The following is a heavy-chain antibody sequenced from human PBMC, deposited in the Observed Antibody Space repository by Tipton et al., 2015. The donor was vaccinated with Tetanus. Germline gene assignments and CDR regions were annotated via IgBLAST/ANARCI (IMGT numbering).Heavy chain of an antibody. CDR3: ASHYGSGSDDAFDI. J-gene: IGHJ3*02. V-gene: IGHV4-4*07. CDR1: GGSINPYY. CDR2: IYTSGST. D-gene: IGHD3-10*01. Sequence: TLSLTCTVSGGSINPYYWSWIRQPAGKGLEWIGRIYTSGSTNYNPSLKSRVTMSVDTSKNQFSLKLSSVTAADTAVYYCASHYGSGSDDAFDIWGQGTMVTVSS.